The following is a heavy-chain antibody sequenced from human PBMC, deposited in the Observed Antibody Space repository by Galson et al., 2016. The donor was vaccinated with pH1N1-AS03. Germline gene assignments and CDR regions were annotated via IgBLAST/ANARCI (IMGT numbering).Heavy chain of an antibody. Sequence: SVKVSCKASGGTFGSYAINWVRQAPGQGLEWLGGIVLIFGTPTYAPKFQGRLTISADDSTSTGYMELSGLTFDDTAMYFCARVGDPLGTWGQGTMVTVSS. CDR3: ARVGDPLGT. J-gene: IGHJ3*01. CDR2: IVLIFGTP. D-gene: IGHD3-10*01. V-gene: IGHV1-69*13. CDR1: GGTFGSYA.